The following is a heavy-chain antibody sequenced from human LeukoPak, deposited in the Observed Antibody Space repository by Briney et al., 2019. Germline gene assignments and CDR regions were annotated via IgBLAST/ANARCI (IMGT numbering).Heavy chain of an antibody. CDR2: IYYSGHT. Sequence: SETLTLTCTVSGAPITTSNHYWGWIRQTPGKTLEWIANIYYSGHTLYNPSLKSRALISVDTSSNQFSLRLTSVTAAGTAVYYCAAPSGPTYYSPVDFWGQGTSVSVSS. D-gene: IGHD1-26*01. V-gene: IGHV4-39*01. CDR1: GAPITTSNHY. J-gene: IGHJ4*02. CDR3: AAPSGPTYYSPVDF.